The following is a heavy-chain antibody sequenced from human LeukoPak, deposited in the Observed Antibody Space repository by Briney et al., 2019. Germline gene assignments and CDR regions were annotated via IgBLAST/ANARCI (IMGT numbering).Heavy chain of an antibody. V-gene: IGHV4-34*01. D-gene: IGHD6-13*01. J-gene: IGHJ4*02. CDR3: ARGGIAAADTDY. Sequence: PGGSLRLSCAASGFTFSSYAMSWVRQAPGRGLEWIGEINHSGSTNYNPSLKSRVTISVDTSKNQFSLKLSSVTAADTAVYYCARGGIAAADTDYWGQGTLVTVSS. CDR1: GFTFSSYA. CDR2: INHSGST.